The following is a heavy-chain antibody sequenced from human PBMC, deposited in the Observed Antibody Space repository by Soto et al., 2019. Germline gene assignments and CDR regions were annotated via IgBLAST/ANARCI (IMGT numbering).Heavy chain of an antibody. Sequence: EVQLLESGGGLVQPGASLRLSCEASGFSFSSYAMSWVRQAPGKGLEWVSLISGSGSRTFYADSVKGRFTISRDNSKDTLHLQMSSLRAEDTALYYCAKAKYYDSSGIIPYGMDVWGQGTTVTVSS. CDR2: ISGSGSRT. V-gene: IGHV3-23*01. CDR3: AKAKYYDSSGIIPYGMDV. CDR1: GFSFSSYA. D-gene: IGHD3-22*01. J-gene: IGHJ6*02.